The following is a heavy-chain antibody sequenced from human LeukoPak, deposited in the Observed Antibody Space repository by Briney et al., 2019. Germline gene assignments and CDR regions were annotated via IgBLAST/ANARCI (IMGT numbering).Heavy chain of an antibody. CDR2: ITSRGRTI. D-gene: IGHD3-10*01. Sequence: GGSLRLSCAASGFTFSSYEMNWVRQAPGKGLEGVSYITSRGRTIYYADSVKGRFTISRDNAKNSLYLQMNGLRAEDTAVYYCARVPYYGSGYYFDYWGQGILVTVSS. CDR3: ARVPYYGSGYYFDY. J-gene: IGHJ4*02. V-gene: IGHV3-48*03. CDR1: GFTFSSYE.